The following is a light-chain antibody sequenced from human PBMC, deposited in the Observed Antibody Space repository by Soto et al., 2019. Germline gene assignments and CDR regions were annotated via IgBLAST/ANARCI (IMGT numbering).Light chain of an antibody. CDR1: SSNIGSNY. CDR3: AAWDDSLSGV. Sequence: QSVLTQPPSASGTPGQRVTISCSGSSSNIGSNYVYWYQQLPGTAPKLLIYRNNQRPSGVPDRFSGSKSGTSASLAISGLLSEDEADYYCAAWDDSLSGVFGGGTKLTVL. J-gene: IGLJ3*02. V-gene: IGLV1-47*01. CDR2: RNN.